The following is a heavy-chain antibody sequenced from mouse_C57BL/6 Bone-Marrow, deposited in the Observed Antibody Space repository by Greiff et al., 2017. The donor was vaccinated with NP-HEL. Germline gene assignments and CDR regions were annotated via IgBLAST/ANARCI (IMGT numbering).Heavy chain of an antibody. D-gene: IGHD2-3*01. Sequence: QVQLQQPGAELVKPGASVKMSCKASGYTFTSYWITWVKQRPGQGLEWIGDIYPGSGSTNYNEKFKGKATLTADKSSSTAYMQLNSLTSEDSAVYFCARGDGYYPDYWGQGTTLTVSS. CDR1: GYTFTSYW. J-gene: IGHJ2*01. V-gene: IGHV1-55*01. CDR2: IYPGSGST. CDR3: ARGDGYYPDY.